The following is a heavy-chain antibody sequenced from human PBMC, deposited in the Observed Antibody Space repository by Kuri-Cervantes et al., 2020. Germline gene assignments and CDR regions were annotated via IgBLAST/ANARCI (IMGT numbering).Heavy chain of an antibody. Sequence: GESLKISCAVSGFTFSTYGMHWVRQAPGKGLEWVAIIWYDGSNKYYADSVKGRFTISRDNSKNTLFLQMNSLRPEDTALYYCARGTLYCTNGVCYPFDYWGQGTLVTVSS. CDR1: GFTFSTYG. J-gene: IGHJ4*02. CDR2: IWYDGSNK. V-gene: IGHV3-33*08. CDR3: ARGTLYCTNGVCYPFDY. D-gene: IGHD2-8*01.